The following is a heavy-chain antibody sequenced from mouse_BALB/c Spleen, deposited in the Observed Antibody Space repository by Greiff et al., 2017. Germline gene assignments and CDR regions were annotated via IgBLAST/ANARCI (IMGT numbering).Heavy chain of an antibody. J-gene: IGHJ3*01. CDR3: ARGEVYYYGSFAY. D-gene: IGHD1-1*01. CDR1: GYTFTDYN. Sequence: VQLKESGPELVKPGASVKIPCKASGYTFTDYNMDWVKQSHGKSLEWIGDINPNNGGTIYNQKFKGKATLTVDKSSSTAYMELRSLTSEDTAVYYCARGEVYYYGSFAYWGQGTLVTVSA. V-gene: IGHV1-18*01. CDR2: INPNNGGT.